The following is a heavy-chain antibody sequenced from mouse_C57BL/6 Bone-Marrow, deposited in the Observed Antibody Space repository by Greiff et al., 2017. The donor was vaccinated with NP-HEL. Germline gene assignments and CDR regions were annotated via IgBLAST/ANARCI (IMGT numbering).Heavy chain of an antibody. CDR1: GYTFTSYW. Sequence: VQLQQPGAELVRPGTSVKLSCKASGYTFTSYWMHWVKQRPGQGLEWIGVIDPSDSYTNYNQKFKGKATLTVDTSSSTAYMQLSSLTSEDSAVYYCAREDYYGSRVDWYFDVWGTGTTVTVSS. D-gene: IGHD1-1*01. CDR3: AREDYYGSRVDWYFDV. J-gene: IGHJ1*03. CDR2: IDPSDSYT. V-gene: IGHV1-59*01.